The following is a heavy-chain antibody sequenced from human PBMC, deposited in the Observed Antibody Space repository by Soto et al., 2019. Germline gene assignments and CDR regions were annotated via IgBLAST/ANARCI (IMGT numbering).Heavy chain of an antibody. CDR2: IYYSVST. Sequence: KPSETLSLTCTVSGGSISSYYWSWIRQPPGKGLEWIGYIYYSVSTNYNPSLKSRVTISVDTSKNQFSLKLSSVTAADTAVYYCARDCSVNQRWLRGYYGMDVWGQGTTVTVSS. CDR3: ARDCSVNQRWLRGYYGMDV. CDR1: GGSISSYY. V-gene: IGHV4-59*01. J-gene: IGHJ6*02. D-gene: IGHD5-12*01.